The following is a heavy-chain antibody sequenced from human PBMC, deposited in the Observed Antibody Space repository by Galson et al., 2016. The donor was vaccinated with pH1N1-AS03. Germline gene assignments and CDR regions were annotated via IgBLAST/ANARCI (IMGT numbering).Heavy chain of an antibody. D-gene: IGHD4-17*01. V-gene: IGHV3-7*01. Sequence: RQAPGKGLEWVANLNPDGDYKQYVDSVKGRFTISRDNTRNSLYLQMNSLRVEETAIYYCGPNPEYGEGAYWGQGALVTVSS. J-gene: IGHJ4*02. CDR2: LNPDGDYK. CDR3: GPNPEYGEGAY.